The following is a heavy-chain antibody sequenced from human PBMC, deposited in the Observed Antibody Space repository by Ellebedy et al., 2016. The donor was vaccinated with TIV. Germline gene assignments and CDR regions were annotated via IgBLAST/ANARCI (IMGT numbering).Heavy chain of an antibody. J-gene: IGHJ3*02. D-gene: IGHD2-8*02. Sequence: SETLSLTXAISGDSVSSNNVAWNWIRQSPSRGLEWLGRTYYRSKWSNDYAVSVKSRILIRADTSKNQVSLQLNSVTPEDTAVYYCARVPLITLWWGAFDIWGQGTMVTVSP. CDR3: ARVPLITLWWGAFDI. CDR1: GDSVSSNNVA. V-gene: IGHV6-1*01. CDR2: TYYRSKWSN.